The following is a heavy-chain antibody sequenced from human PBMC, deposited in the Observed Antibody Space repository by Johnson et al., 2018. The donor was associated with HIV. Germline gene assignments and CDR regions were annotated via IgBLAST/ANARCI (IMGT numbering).Heavy chain of an antibody. Sequence: QVQLVESGGGVVRPGGSLRLSCAASGFTFDDNGMSWIRQAPGKGLEWVSYISSSGSIIYYADSVKGRFTISRDNAKNSLYLQMNSLRAEDTAVYYCASVFDAFDIWGQGTMVTVSS. CDR2: ISSSGSII. CDR1: GFTFDDNG. J-gene: IGHJ3*02. V-gene: IGHV3-11*04. D-gene: IGHD5/OR15-5a*01. CDR3: ASVFDAFDI.